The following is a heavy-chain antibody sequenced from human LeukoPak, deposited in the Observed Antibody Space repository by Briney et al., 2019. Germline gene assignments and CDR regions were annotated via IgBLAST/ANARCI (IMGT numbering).Heavy chain of an antibody. V-gene: IGHV4-4*07. D-gene: IGHD1-26*01. Sequence: SETLSLTCTVSGDSISSQHWSWIRQPAGKGLEWIGVTSGGGNYNPSLKNRVTMSVDTSKNQVSLNLSSVTAADTAVYYCARQQWEQQGRDYYFNCLDVWGPGTTVIVS. J-gene: IGHJ6*03. CDR2: TSGGG. CDR3: ARQQWEQQGRDYYFNCLDV. CDR1: GDSISSQH.